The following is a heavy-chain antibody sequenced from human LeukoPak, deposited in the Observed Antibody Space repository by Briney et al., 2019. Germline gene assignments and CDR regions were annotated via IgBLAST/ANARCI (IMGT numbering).Heavy chain of an antibody. Sequence: ASVKVSCKASGYTFTGYYMHWVRQAPGQGLEWMGWINPNSGGTNYAQEFQGRVTMTRDTSISTAYMELSRLRSDDTAVYYCAREDLYYYDSSGSEYFQHWGQGTLVTVSS. J-gene: IGHJ1*01. D-gene: IGHD3-22*01. CDR3: AREDLYYYDSSGSEYFQH. V-gene: IGHV1-2*02. CDR2: INPNSGGT. CDR1: GYTFTGYY.